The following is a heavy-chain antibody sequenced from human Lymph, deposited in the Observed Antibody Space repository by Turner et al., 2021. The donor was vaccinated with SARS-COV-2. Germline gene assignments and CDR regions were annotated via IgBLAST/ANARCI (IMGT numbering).Heavy chain of an antibody. V-gene: IGHV3-33*01. Sequence: QVQLVESGGGVVQPGRSLRLSCAASGFTFSSHGMHWVRQAPGKGLEWVAVIWYDGSNKYYADPVKGRFTISRDNSKNTLYLQMNSLRAEDTAVYYCAREGDALAGGMDVWGQGTTVTVSS. CDR1: GFTFSSHG. CDR3: AREGDALAGGMDV. CDR2: IWYDGSNK. D-gene: IGHD2-15*01. J-gene: IGHJ6*02.